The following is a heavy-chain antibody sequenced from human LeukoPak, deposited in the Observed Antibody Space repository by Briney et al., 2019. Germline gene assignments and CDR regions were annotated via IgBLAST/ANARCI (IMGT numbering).Heavy chain of an antibody. J-gene: IGHJ4*02. CDR3: AKDLGTHSSSFYFDY. CDR2: TRYDGSNK. V-gene: IGHV3-30*02. Sequence: PGGSLRLSCAASGFTFSSYWMSWVRQTPGKGLEWVAFTRYDGSNKYYADSVKGRFTIFRDNSKNTLYLQMNSLRAEDTAVYFCAKDLGTHSSSFYFDYWGQGTLVTVSS. D-gene: IGHD6-6*01. CDR1: GFTFSSYW.